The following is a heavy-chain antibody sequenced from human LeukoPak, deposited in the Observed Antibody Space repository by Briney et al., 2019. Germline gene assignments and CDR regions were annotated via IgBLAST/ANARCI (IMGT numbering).Heavy chain of an antibody. CDR2: VFYNGAT. V-gene: IGHV4-39*07. CDR3: ARVGSGNYNRFDY. D-gene: IGHD1-26*01. CDR1: GGSISSSIYY. Sequence: SETLSLTCIVSGGSISSSIYYWAWVRQPPGKGLEWIGTVFYNGATQYSPSLRSRVTISIDTSTNQFSLKLSSVTAADTAVYYCARVGSGNYNRFDYWGQGTLVTVSS. J-gene: IGHJ4*02.